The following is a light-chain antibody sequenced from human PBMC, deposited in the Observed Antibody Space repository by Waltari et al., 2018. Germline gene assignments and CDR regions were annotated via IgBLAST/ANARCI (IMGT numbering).Light chain of an antibody. V-gene: IGLV2-14*03. CDR2: DVS. Sequence: QSALTQPASVSGSPGQSITISCTGTSSDVGAYNYVPWYQQHPGKATKLMIFDVSNRPSGVSNRFSGSKSGNTASLTISGLQAEDEADYYCSSYISSSTLELFGGGTSLTVL. J-gene: IGLJ2*01. CDR1: SSDVGAYNY. CDR3: SSYISSSTLEL.